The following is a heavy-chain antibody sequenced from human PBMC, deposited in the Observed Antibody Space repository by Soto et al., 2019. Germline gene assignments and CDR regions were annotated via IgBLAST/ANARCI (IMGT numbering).Heavy chain of an antibody. CDR2: VGGRGFKT. D-gene: IGHD6-6*01. V-gene: IGHV3-23*01. CDR1: GFTFDNYA. Sequence: EVQLLESGGGLVQPGGSLRLSCAASGFTFDNYAMSWVRQTPGKGLEWVSSVGGRGFKTFYADSVKGRFTISRDNSNNTVYLQMNRLRADETGIYYCAKDRTLAARLLLYFDHWGQGALVTVSS. J-gene: IGHJ1*01. CDR3: AKDRTLAARLLLYFDH.